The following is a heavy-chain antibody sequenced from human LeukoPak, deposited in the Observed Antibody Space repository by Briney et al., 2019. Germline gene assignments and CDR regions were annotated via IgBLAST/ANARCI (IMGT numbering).Heavy chain of an antibody. CDR1: GFPFSSYW. D-gene: IGHD2/OR15-2a*01. CDR2: INQDGSEK. V-gene: IGHV3-7*04. CDR3: ARGEDNADEYLREDY. J-gene: IGHJ4*02. Sequence: GGSLRLSCAGSGFPFSSYWMTWVRQAPGKGLEWVANINQDGSEKSYVDSVRGRFTISRDNAKNSLYLQMNRVGAEDTAMYYCARGEDNADEYLREDYWGQGTLVTVSS.